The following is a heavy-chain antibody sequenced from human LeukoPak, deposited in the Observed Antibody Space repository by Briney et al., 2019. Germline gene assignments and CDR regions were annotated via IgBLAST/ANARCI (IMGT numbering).Heavy chain of an antibody. Sequence: SETLSLTCTVSGGSISSSSYYWGWIRQPPGKGLEWIGSIYYSGSTYYNPSLKSRVTISVDTSKNQFSLKLSSVTAADTAVYYCARRGILTGYYNTRYYFDYWGQGTLVTVSS. J-gene: IGHJ4*02. V-gene: IGHV4-39*07. CDR1: GGSISSSSYY. CDR2: IYYSGST. CDR3: ARRGILTGYYNTRYYFDY. D-gene: IGHD3-9*01.